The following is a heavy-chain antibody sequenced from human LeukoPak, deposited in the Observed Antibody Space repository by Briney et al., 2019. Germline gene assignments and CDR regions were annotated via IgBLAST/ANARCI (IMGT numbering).Heavy chain of an antibody. CDR1: GYTFTSYD. CDR3: ARLGDYTDFDY. D-gene: IGHD4-17*01. CDR2: INPNSGGT. V-gene: IGHV1-2*04. Sequence: GASVKVSCKASGYTFTSYDINWVRQAPGQGLEWMGWINPNSGGTNYAQKFQGWVTMTRDTSISTAYMELSRLRSDDTAVYYCARLGDYTDFDYWGQGTLVTVSS. J-gene: IGHJ4*02.